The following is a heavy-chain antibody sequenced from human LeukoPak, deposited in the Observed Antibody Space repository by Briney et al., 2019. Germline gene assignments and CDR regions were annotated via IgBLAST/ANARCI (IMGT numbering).Heavy chain of an antibody. V-gene: IGHV3-53*01. D-gene: IGHD1-26*01. J-gene: IGHJ3*02. CDR2: IYSGGTT. CDR3: ARGSVRAFDI. CDR1: GFTVSTNY. Sequence: PGGSLRLSCAASGFTVSTNYMNWVRQAPGKGLEWVSVIYSGGTTYYADSVRGRFSISRDTSKNTLYLQMNSLRAEDTAVYYCARGSVRAFDIWGQGTMATVSS.